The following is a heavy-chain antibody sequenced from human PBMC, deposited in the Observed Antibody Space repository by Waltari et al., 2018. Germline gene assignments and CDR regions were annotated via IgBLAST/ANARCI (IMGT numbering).Heavy chain of an antibody. CDR2: ITPVFDTA. D-gene: IGHD3-16*01. CDR3: ATYLGWRGSRLGVTGSDYFDY. V-gene: IGHV1-69*08. Sequence: QVQLVQSGAEVKRPGVSVRVSCRTSNVMFSNYAFSWVRQAPGQGLEWMGRITPVFDTANYAQKSRGRVMITADKSSNTIYMELSSLRSEDTAVYYCATYLGWRGSRLGVTGSDYFDYWGQGTLVTVSS. J-gene: IGHJ4*02. CDR1: NVMFSNYA.